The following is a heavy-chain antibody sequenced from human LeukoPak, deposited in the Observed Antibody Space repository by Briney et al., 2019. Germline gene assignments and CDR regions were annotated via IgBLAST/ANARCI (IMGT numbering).Heavy chain of an antibody. D-gene: IGHD4-11*01. CDR2: FCNSGTT. CDR3: ARGDSWFDP. V-gene: IGHV4-59*01. CDR1: GVSISSYY. J-gene: IGHJ5*02. Sequence: SETLSLTCTVSGVSISSYYWSWIRQPPGKGLEWIGYFCNSGTTNHNPSLKPRVTISVDTSKNQFSLKLTSVTAADTAVYYCARGDSWFDPWGQGTLVTVSS.